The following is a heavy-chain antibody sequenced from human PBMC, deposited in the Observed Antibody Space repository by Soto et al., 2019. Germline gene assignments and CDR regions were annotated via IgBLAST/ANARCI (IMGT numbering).Heavy chain of an antibody. CDR3: ARSIAVAGPFDY. J-gene: IGHJ4*02. V-gene: IGHV3-11*05. D-gene: IGHD6-19*01. CDR2: ISSSSSYT. CDR1: GFTFSDYY. Sequence: QVQLVESGGGLVKPGGSLRLSCAASGFTFSDYYMSWIRQAPGKGLEWVSYISSSSSYTNYADSVKGRFTISRDNAKNALDLQMNSLRAEDTAVYYCARSIAVAGPFDYWGQGTLLTVSS.